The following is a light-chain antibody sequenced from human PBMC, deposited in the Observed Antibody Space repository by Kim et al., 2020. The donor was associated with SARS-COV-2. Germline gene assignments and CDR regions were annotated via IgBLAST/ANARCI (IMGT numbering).Light chain of an antibody. Sequence: LSPGKTATITCSGDELRNKYVCWYQQRPGQSPLLVIYQDTKRPSGIPERFSGSNSGNTATLTISGTQTVDEADYYCQAWDSGTVVFGGGTKVTVL. CDR2: QDT. CDR1: ELRNKY. J-gene: IGLJ2*01. V-gene: IGLV3-1*01. CDR3: QAWDSGTVV.